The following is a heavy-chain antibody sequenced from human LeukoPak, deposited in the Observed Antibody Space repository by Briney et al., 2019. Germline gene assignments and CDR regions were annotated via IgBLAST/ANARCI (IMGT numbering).Heavy chain of an antibody. CDR3: ARDSGLVPVVKYYFDY. Sequence: PGGSLRLSCAASGFTFDDFGMHWVRQAPGKGLEWVALIRSDGTNKYYVDSVKGRFTISRDNSKNTLYLQMTSLRVEDTAVYYCARDSGLVPVVKYYFDYWGQGTLVTVSS. D-gene: IGHD2-2*01. CDR2: IRSDGTNK. CDR1: GFTFDDFG. V-gene: IGHV3-30*02. J-gene: IGHJ4*02.